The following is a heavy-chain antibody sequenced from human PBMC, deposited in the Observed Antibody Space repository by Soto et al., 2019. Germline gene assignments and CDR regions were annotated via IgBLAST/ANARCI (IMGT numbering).Heavy chain of an antibody. Sequence: PSETLSLTCTVYGGSITSGDHYWSWIRQPPGKGLEWIAYIYYTGSTYYNPSLKSRVTISVDTSKNQFSLKLSSVTAADTAVYYCARSYYDSSGYYHFDYWGQGTLVTVSS. V-gene: IGHV4-30-4*01. CDR2: IYYTGST. D-gene: IGHD3-22*01. J-gene: IGHJ4*02. CDR1: GGSITSGDHY. CDR3: ARSYYDSSGYYHFDY.